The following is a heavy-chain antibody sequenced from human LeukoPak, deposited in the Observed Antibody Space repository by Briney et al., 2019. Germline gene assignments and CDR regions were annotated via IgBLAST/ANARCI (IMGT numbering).Heavy chain of an antibody. J-gene: IGHJ4*02. CDR1: GGTFSSYA. Sequence: SVKVSCKASGGTFSSYAISWVRQAPGQGLEWLGRIIPIFGIANYAQKFQGRVTITADKSTSTAYMELSSLRSEDTAVYYCARDGYNPTPLRDWGQGTLVTVSS. CDR2: IIPIFGIA. V-gene: IGHV1-69*04. D-gene: IGHD5-24*01. CDR3: ARDGYNPTPLRD.